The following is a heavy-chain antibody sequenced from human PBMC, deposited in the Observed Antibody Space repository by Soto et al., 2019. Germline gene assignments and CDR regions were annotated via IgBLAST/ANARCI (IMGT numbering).Heavy chain of an antibody. CDR1: GGTFSSYT. CDR2: IIPILGIA. Sequence: GASVKVSCEASGGTFSSYTISWVRQAPEQGLEWMGRIIPILGIANYAQKFQGRVTITADKSTSTAYMELSSLRSEDTAVYYCAREVDIAAAGTDYYYYYMDVWGKGTTVTVSS. V-gene: IGHV1-69*04. D-gene: IGHD6-13*01. CDR3: AREVDIAAAGTDYYYYYMDV. J-gene: IGHJ6*03.